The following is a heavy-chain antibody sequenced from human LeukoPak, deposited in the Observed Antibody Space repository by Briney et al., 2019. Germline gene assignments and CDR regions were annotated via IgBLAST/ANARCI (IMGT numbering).Heavy chain of an antibody. V-gene: IGHV3-7*04. CDR1: GFTFSSYW. CDR3: ARDPHVLPFDY. J-gene: IGHJ4*02. CDR2: IKQDGSEK. Sequence: GGSLRLSCAASGFTFSSYWMSWVRQAPGKGLVGVDNIKQDGSEKYYVHSVKGRFTISRDNAKNSLYLQMNSLRAEDTAVYYCARDPHVLPFDYWGQGTLVTVSS.